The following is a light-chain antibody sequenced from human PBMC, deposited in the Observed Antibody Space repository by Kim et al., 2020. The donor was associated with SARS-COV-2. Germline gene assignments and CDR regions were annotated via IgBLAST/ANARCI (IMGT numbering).Light chain of an antibody. CDR2: NDY. CDR3: ATWDVSLNGWV. Sequence: GQRVTIACSGSSSNVGLHFVNWYQQLPGTAPKVFIYNDYKRPSGVPDRFSGSRSGTSASLAISALQSEDEADYYCATWDVSLNGWVFGGGTQLTVL. J-gene: IGLJ3*02. CDR1: SSNVGLHF. V-gene: IGLV1-44*01.